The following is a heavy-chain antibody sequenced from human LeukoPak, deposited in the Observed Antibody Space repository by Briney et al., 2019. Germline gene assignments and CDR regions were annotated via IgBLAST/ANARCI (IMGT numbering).Heavy chain of an antibody. V-gene: IGHV3-23*01. CDR1: GFTFSSYA. D-gene: IGHD1-26*01. CDR2: ISINSGGT. Sequence: GGSLRLSCAASGFTFSSYAMTWVRQAPGKGLEWVSSISINSGGTSYADSVKGRFTISRDNSKNTLYLQMNSLRAEDTAIYYCARDPYNGNYGDSYYYYMDVWGKGTTVTISS. J-gene: IGHJ6*03. CDR3: ARDPYNGNYGDSYYYYMDV.